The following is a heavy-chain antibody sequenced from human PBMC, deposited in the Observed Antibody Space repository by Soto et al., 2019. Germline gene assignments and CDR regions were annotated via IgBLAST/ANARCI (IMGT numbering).Heavy chain of an antibody. Sequence: ASVKVSCKASGYTFTSYAMHWVRQAPGQRLEWMGWINAGNGNTKYSQKFQGRVTITRDTSASTAYMELSSLRSEDTAVYYCARGRRYYGSGSYWYFDLWGRGTLVTVSS. CDR3: ARGRRYYGSGSYWYFDL. V-gene: IGHV1-3*01. D-gene: IGHD3-10*01. CDR2: INAGNGNT. CDR1: GYTFTSYA. J-gene: IGHJ2*01.